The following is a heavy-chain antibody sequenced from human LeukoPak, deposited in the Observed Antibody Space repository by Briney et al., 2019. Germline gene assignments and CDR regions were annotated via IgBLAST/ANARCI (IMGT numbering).Heavy chain of an antibody. Sequence: GASVKVSCKASGYTFTSYDINWVRQATGQGLEWMGWMNPNSGNTGYAQKFQGRVTMTRNTSISTAYMELSSLRSEDTAVYYCARLYSGYDKYYYYYYMDVWGKGTTVTVPS. D-gene: IGHD5-12*01. CDR3: ARLYSGYDKYYYYYYMDV. CDR1: GYTFTSYD. V-gene: IGHV1-8*01. CDR2: MNPNSGNT. J-gene: IGHJ6*03.